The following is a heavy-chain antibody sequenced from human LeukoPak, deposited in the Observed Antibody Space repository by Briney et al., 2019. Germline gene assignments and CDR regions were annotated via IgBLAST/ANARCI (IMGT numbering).Heavy chain of an antibody. CDR1: GFTFSNYW. J-gene: IGHJ4*02. CDR3: ARDLAYSRLDY. Sequence: GGSLRLSCAASGFTFSNYWMSWVRQAPGKGLDWVANIEDDGGEKYYVDSVQGRFSISRDNARNSLYLQLNSLRLEDTAVYYCARDLAYSRLDYWGQGMLVTVSS. CDR2: IEDDGGEK. V-gene: IGHV3-7*01. D-gene: IGHD5-18*01.